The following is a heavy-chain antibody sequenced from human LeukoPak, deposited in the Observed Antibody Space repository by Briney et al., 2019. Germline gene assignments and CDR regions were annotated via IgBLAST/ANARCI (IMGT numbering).Heavy chain of an antibody. Sequence: GGSLRLPCAASGFTFSSYGMHWVRQAPGKGLEWVAVIWYDGSNKYYADSVKGRFTISRDNSKNTLYLQMNSLRAEDTAVYYCARETRGSYVPGLDSGGQGTLVTVSS. D-gene: IGHD1-26*01. CDR1: GFTFSSYG. V-gene: IGHV3-33*01. J-gene: IGHJ4*02. CDR3: ARETRGSYVPGLDS. CDR2: IWYDGSNK.